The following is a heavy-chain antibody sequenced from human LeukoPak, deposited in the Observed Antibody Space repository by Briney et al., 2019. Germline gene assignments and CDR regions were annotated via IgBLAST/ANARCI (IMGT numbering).Heavy chain of an antibody. D-gene: IGHD3-10*01. CDR1: GGSISSGSYY. Sequence: SETLSLTCTVSGGSISSGSYYWSWIRQPAGKGLEWIGRIYTSGSTNYNPSLKSRVTISADTSKNQLSLKLSSVTAADTAVYYCARNKGRYGSGRVHFDPWGQGTLVTVSS. J-gene: IGHJ5*02. V-gene: IGHV4-61*02. CDR3: ARNKGRYGSGRVHFDP. CDR2: IYTSGST.